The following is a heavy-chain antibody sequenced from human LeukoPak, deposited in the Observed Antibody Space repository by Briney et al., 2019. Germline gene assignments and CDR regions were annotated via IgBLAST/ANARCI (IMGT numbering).Heavy chain of an antibody. J-gene: IGHJ3*02. V-gene: IGHV3-15*01. D-gene: IGHD2-15*01. Sequence: GGSLRLSCAASGFTFSNAWMSWVRQAPGKGLEWVGRIKSKTVGGTTDYASPVKDRFTISRDDSKNTLYLQMNSLKIEDTAVYYCTTFHYSGSAAFDIWGQGTMVTVSS. CDR3: TTFHYSGSAAFDI. CDR1: GFTFSNAW. CDR2: IKSKTVGGTT.